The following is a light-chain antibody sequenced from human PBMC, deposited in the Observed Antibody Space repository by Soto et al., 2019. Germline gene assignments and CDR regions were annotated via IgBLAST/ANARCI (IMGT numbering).Light chain of an antibody. CDR2: DSS. J-gene: IGKJ4*01. Sequence: EVVLTQSPATLSLSPGERATLTFRASESIMTYLSWYQQKPGQAPRLLIYDSSVTATGIPGSFSGSGSGTDFTLTISSLEAEDFPVSYDQPRQNWPALAFGGGTRVEIK. CDR3: QPRQNWPALA. V-gene: IGKV3-11*01. CDR1: ESIMTY.